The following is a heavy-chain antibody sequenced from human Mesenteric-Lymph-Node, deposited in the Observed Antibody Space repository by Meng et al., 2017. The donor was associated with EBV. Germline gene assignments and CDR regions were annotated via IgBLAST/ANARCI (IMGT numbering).Heavy chain of an antibody. V-gene: IGHV4-39*07. CDR3: VGNYGGNLGWFDP. CDR2: IYYSGST. J-gene: IGHJ5*02. D-gene: IGHD4/OR15-4a*01. CDR1: RGSISSSSYF. Sequence: QLQLQESGPGLVKPSETLSLTCTVSRGSISSSSYFWGWIRQPPGKGLEWIGNIYYSGSTSYNPSLKSRVSMSIDRSNNQFSLKLTSVTAADTAVYYCVGNYGGNLGWFDPWGQGTLVTVSS.